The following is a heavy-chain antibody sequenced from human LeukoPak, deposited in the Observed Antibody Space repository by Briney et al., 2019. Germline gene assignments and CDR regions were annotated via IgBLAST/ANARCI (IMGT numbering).Heavy chain of an antibody. V-gene: IGHV3-48*03. Sequence: GGPLRLSCAASGFTFSSYDMKWVRQAPGKGLEWVSHISSSGGNICYADSVKGRFTISRDNAKNSLYLQMNSLRAEDTAVYYCARGLRNTILGGDYYWGQGTLVTVSS. CDR3: ARGLRNTILGGDYY. CDR1: GFTFSSYD. CDR2: ISSSGGNI. D-gene: IGHD3-3*01. J-gene: IGHJ4*02.